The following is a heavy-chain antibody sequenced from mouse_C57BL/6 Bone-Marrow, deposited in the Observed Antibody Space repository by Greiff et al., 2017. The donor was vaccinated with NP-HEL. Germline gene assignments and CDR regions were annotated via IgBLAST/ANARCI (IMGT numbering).Heavy chain of an antibody. CDR2: ISNGGGST. J-gene: IGHJ1*03. D-gene: IGHD1-1*01. V-gene: IGHV5-12*01. CDR3: ARRGDYGSSYGYFDV. CDR1: GFTFSDYY. Sequence: EVMLVESGGGLVQPGGSLKLSCAASGFTFSDYYMYWVRQTPEKRLEWVAYISNGGGSTYYPDTVKGRFTISRDNAKNTLYRQMSRLKSEDTAMYYCARRGDYGSSYGYFDVWGTGTTVTVSS.